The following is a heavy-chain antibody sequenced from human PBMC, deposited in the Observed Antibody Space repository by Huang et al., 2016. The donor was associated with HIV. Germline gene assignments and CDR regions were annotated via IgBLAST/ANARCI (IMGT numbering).Heavy chain of an antibody. CDR1: TFRFGAYW. J-gene: IGHJ6*02. D-gene: IGHD1-7*01. CDR2: IKQDESEK. CDR3: ATKTAAMDI. V-gene: IGHV3-7*01. Sequence: VESGGRLVQPGGSIRLSCVGSTFRFGAYWMSWVRQSPGKGLEWVANIKQDESEKYYVDSVKGRFNISRDNAKKVLFLEMNNVRVEDMATYYCATKTAAMDIWGQGTTVTVS.